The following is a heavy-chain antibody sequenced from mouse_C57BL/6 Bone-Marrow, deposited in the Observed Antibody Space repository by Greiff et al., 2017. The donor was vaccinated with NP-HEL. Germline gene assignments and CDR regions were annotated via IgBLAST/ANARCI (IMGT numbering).Heavy chain of an antibody. J-gene: IGHJ3*01. CDR1: GFTFSDFY. CDR2: SRNKANDYTT. Sequence: EVMLVESGGGLVQSGRSLRLSCATSGFTFSDFYMEWVRQAPGKGLEWIAASRNKANDYTTEYSASGKGRFIVSRDTSQSILYLQMNALRAEDTAIYYCARDAKGVLFAYWGQGTLVTVSA. V-gene: IGHV7-1*01. CDR3: ARDAKGVLFAY.